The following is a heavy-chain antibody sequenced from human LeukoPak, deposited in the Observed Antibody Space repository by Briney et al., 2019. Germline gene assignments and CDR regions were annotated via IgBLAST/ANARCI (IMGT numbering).Heavy chain of an antibody. CDR2: IHHSGNT. V-gene: IGHV4-38-2*02. CDR1: TYSISSSQY. D-gene: IGHD2-2*01. J-gene: IGHJ4*02. Sequence: PSETLSLTCTVSTYSISSSQYWGWIWQSPGKGLEWIGSIHHSGNTYYNPSLKSRVTISIDTSKNQFFLKLKYVTAADTAVYYCARPFCSGSSCFFGNFFDFWGQGTLVPVSS. CDR3: ARPFCSGSSCFFGNFFDF.